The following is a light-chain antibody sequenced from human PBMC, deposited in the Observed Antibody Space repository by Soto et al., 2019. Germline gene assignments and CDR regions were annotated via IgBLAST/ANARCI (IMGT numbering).Light chain of an antibody. Sequence: QSALTQPPSASGSPGQSVTISCTGTSSDVGGYNYVSWYQHHPGKAPKLVIYEVTKRPSGVPDRFSGSKSGNTASLSVSGLQAEDEADYYCCSYAGRYSWVFGGGTKVTVL. V-gene: IGLV2-8*01. CDR3: CSYAGRYSWV. CDR1: SSDVGGYNY. CDR2: EVT. J-gene: IGLJ3*02.